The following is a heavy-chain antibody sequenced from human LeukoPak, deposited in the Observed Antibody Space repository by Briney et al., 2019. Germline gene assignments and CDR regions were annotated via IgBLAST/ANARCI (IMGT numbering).Heavy chain of an antibody. Sequence: SETLSLTCTVSGGSISSYYWSSIRQPPGKGLEWIGYIYYSGSTNYNPSLKSRVTISVDTSKNQFSLKLSSVTAADTAVYYCARLMDTQTQQWFDPWGQGTLVTVSS. V-gene: IGHV4-59*08. D-gene: IGHD5-18*01. CDR2: IYYSGST. CDR1: GGSISSYY. J-gene: IGHJ5*02. CDR3: ARLMDTQTQQWFDP.